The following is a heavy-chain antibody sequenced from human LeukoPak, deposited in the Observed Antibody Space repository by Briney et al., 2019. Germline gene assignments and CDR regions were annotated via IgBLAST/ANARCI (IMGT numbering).Heavy chain of an antibody. CDR3: IRDREHGFNLDY. CDR1: GDSVSSNTAA. CDR2: TYYRSKWYH. D-gene: IGHD5-24*01. J-gene: IGHJ4*02. V-gene: IGHV6-1*01. Sequence: SQTLSLTCAITGDSVSSNTAAWNWIRQSPSRGLEWLGRTYYRSKWYHDYAVSVKSRTTINADTSKNQFSLQLNSVTPEDTAVYYCIRDREHGFNLDYWGRGTLVTVSS.